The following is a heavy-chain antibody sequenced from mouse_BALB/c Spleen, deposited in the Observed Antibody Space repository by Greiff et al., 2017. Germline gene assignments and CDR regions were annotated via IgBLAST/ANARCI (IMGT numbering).Heavy chain of an antibody. J-gene: IGHJ2*01. Sequence: EVKLEESGPGLVKPSQSLSLTCTVTGYSITSDYAWNWIRQFPGNKLEWMGYISYSGSTSYNPSLKSRISITRDTSKNQFFLQLNSVTTEDTATYYCAREGTGLDYWGQGTTLTVSS. V-gene: IGHV3-2*02. D-gene: IGHD4-1*01. CDR3: AREGTGLDY. CDR2: ISYSGST. CDR1: GYSITSDYA.